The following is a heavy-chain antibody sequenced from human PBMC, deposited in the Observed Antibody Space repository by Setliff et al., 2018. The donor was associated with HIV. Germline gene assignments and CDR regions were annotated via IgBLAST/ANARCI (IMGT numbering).Heavy chain of an antibody. Sequence: PSETLSLTCTVSGGSVTSSLYYWGWIRQPPGKGLEWIGTIYYGGTTYYNPSLRSRVTISVDTSRNRFFLKLTSVTAADTAVYYCARLQFLEWPYYFDYWGQGTLVTVSS. CDR3: ARLQFLEWPYYFDY. V-gene: IGHV4-39*01. J-gene: IGHJ4*02. D-gene: IGHD3-3*01. CDR2: IYYGGTT. CDR1: GGSVTSSLYY.